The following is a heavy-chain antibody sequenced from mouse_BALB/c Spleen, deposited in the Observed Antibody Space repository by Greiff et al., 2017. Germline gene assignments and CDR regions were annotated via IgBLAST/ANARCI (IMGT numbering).Heavy chain of an antibody. CDR1: GYTFSSYW. Sequence: VQLQQSGAELMKPGASVKISCKATGYTFSSYWIEWVKQRPGHGLEWIGEILPGSGSTNYNEKFKGKATFTADTSSNTAYMQLSSLTSEDSAVYYCAREGFYDYDAGFADWGQGTLVTVSA. J-gene: IGHJ3*01. CDR2: ILPGSGST. D-gene: IGHD2-4*01. CDR3: AREGFYDYDAGFAD. V-gene: IGHV1-9*01.